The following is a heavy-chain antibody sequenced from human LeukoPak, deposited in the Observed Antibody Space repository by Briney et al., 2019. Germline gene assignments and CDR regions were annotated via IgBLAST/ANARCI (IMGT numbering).Heavy chain of an antibody. Sequence: GGSLRLSCEGSAFIFSGHWMNWVRQTPGKGLEWVANIKQDGSEKYYVDSVKGRFTISRDNAKNSLYLQMNSLRAEDTAVYYCVREGYGGNNWFDPWGQGTLVTVSS. V-gene: IGHV3-7*01. D-gene: IGHD4-23*01. J-gene: IGHJ5*02. CDR2: IKQDGSEK. CDR1: AFIFSGHW. CDR3: VREGYGGNNWFDP.